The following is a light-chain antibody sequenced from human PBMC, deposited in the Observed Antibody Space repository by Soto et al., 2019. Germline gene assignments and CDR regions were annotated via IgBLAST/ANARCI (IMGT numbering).Light chain of an antibody. J-gene: IGKJ5*01. V-gene: IGKV2D-29*01. CDR1: QSFLHSDGKTY. CDR2: EVS. CDR3: MQGTHWPIT. Sequence: DIGMNEPPLSLAGSSGRPASISSKSSQSFLHSDGKTYLCWYLQKSGQPPQLLIYEVSNRFSGVPDRFSGSGSGTDFTLKISRVEAEDVGVYYCMQGTHWPITFGQGTRLEIK.